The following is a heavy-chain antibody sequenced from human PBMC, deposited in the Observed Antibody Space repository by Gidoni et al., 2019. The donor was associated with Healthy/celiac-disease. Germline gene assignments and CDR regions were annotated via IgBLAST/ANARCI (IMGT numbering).Heavy chain of an antibody. V-gene: IGHV3-21*01. Sequence: EVQLVESGGGMVKPGGSLRLSCAASGFTFSSYRMNWVRQAPGKGLECVSSMSSSSSYIYYADSVKGRFTISRDNAKNSLYLQMNSLRAEDTAVYYCARGEDSSGWYGNYYYYYGMDVWGQGTTVTVSS. D-gene: IGHD6-19*01. CDR2: MSSSSSYI. J-gene: IGHJ6*02. CDR1: GFTFSSYR. CDR3: ARGEDSSGWYGNYYYYYGMDV.